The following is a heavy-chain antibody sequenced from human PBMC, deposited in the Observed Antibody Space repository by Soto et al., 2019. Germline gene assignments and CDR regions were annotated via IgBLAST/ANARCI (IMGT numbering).Heavy chain of an antibody. D-gene: IGHD2-15*01. CDR2: IIPIFGTT. CDR1: GGTFSIYV. V-gene: IGHV1-69*06. J-gene: IGHJ5*02. Sequence: EASVKVSCKASGGTFSIYVINWVRQAPGQRLEWMGGIIPIFGTTNSTQTFQGSVTLTADKSTSTAYMELSSLRYEGTGVYYCARDGSGRGWLDPWGQGTLVTVSS. CDR3: ARDGSGRGWLDP.